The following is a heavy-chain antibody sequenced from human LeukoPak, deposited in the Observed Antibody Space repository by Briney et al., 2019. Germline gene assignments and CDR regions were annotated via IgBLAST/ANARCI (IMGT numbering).Heavy chain of an antibody. CDR2: INHSGST. V-gene: IGHV4-34*01. CDR1: GGSFSGYY. D-gene: IGHD4-11*01. J-gene: IGHJ4*02. CDR3: ARGDYSLHYFDY. Sequence: PSETRSLTCAVYGGSFSGYYWSWIRQPPGKGLEWIGEINHSGSTNYNPSLKSRVTISVDTSKNQFSLKLSSVTAADTAVYYCARGDYSLHYFDYWGQGTLVTVSS.